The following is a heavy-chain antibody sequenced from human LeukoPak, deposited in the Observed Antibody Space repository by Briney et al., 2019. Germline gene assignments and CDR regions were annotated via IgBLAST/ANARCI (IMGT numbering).Heavy chain of an antibody. J-gene: IGHJ4*02. CDR2: ISSSSSYI. CDR3: ARTMVTFDY. D-gene: IGHD5-18*01. CDR1: GFTFSDYY. V-gene: IGHV3-11*06. Sequence: PGGSLRLSCAASGFTFSDYYMTWIRQAPGKGLEWVSSISSSSSYIYYADSVKGRFTISRDNAKNSLYLQMNSLRAEDTAVYYCARTMVTFDYWGQGTLVTVSS.